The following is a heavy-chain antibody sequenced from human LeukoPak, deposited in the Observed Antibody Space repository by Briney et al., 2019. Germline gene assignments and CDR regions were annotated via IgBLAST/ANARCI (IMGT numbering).Heavy chain of an antibody. CDR1: AFTFSRYS. J-gene: IGHJ2*01. CDR3: ARATTIVGYTSRELGHWYFDL. V-gene: IGHV3-21*01. Sequence: GGSLRLSCAASAFTFSRYSMNWVRQAPGKGLEWVSSISGSSSYIYYADSVKGRFTISRDNAKNSLYLQMNSLRAEDTAVFYCARATTIVGYTSRELGHWYFDLWGRGTLVTVSS. D-gene: IGHD6-13*01. CDR2: ISGSSSYI.